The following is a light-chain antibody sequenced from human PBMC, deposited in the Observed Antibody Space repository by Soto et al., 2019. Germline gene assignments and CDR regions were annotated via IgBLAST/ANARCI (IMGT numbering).Light chain of an antibody. Sequence: EIGLTNSPGTLSLAPGKRATLSCSSSQSVSRTYLAWYQQKRGQAPRLLIYDASSRATGIPDRFSGSGSGTDFTLTISRLEPEDFAVFYCQQYGSSPLTFGGGTKVDI. CDR2: DAS. CDR3: QQYGSSPLT. V-gene: IGKV3-20*01. CDR1: QSVSRTY. J-gene: IGKJ4*01.